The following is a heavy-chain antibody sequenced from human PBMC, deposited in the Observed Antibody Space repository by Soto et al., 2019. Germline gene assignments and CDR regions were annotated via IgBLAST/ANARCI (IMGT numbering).Heavy chain of an antibody. CDR3: APRGTLERVDP. CDR2: ISGSGGST. J-gene: IGHJ5*02. V-gene: IGHV3-23*01. D-gene: IGHD3-16*01. Sequence: WRSLRLSCAASGFTFSSYAMSWFRQAPGKGLEWVSAISGSGGSTYYADSVKGRFTISRDNSKNTLYLQMNSLRAEDTAVYYCAPRGTLERVDPWGQGTLVTVSS. CDR1: GFTFSSYA.